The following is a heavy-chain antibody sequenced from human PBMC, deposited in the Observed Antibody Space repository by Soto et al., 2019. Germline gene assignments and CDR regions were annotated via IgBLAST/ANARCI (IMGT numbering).Heavy chain of an antibody. CDR1: GFSLSTSGVS. CDR3: AHRRKVTGGAYFDY. Sequence: QITLKESGPTLVKPTQTLTLTCTFSGFSLSTSGVSVGWIRQPPGKALEWLALIYWDDDNRYSPSLKSRLTITKDTSKNQVVLTMTNMDPVDTATYYGAHRRKVTGGAYFDYWGPGTLVTVSS. CDR2: IYWDDDN. V-gene: IGHV2-5*02. J-gene: IGHJ4*02. D-gene: IGHD2-21*01.